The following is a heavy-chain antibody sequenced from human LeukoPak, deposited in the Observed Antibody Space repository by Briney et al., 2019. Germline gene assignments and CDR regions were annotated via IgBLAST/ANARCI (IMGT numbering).Heavy chain of an antibody. J-gene: IGHJ4*02. V-gene: IGHV3-30*18. D-gene: IGHD2-21*02. CDR1: GFTFSSYG. Sequence: GGSLRLSCAASGFTFSSYGMHWVRQAPGEGLEWVAVISYDGSNKYYADSVKGRFTISGDNSKNTLYLQMNSLRAEDTAAYYCAKDRRNYCGGDCSIPTGNDYWGQGTLVTVSS. CDR3: AKDRRNYCGGDCSIPTGNDY. CDR2: ISYDGSNK.